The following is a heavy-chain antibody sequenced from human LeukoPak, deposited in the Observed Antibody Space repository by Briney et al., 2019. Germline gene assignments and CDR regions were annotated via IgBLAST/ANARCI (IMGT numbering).Heavy chain of an antibody. CDR2: MNPNSGNT. CDR3: ARGRVLWFGELSHRHWFDP. D-gene: IGHD3-10*01. CDR1: GYTFTSYD. V-gene: IGHV1-8*01. J-gene: IGHJ5*02. Sequence: ASVKVSCKASGYTFTSYDINWVRQATGQGLEWMGWMNPNSGNTGYAQKFQGRVTMTRNTSISTAYMELSSLRSEDTAVYYCARGRVLWFGELSHRHWFDPWGQGTLVTVSS.